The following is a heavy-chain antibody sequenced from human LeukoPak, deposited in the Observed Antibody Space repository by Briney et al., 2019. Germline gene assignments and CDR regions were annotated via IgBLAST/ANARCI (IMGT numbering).Heavy chain of an antibody. J-gene: IGHJ4*02. V-gene: IGHV1-46*01. D-gene: IGHD1-1*01. CDR1: GYTFTSYY. CDR3: ARGYNNNWSDY. CDR2: INPSGGST. Sequence: ASVKVSCKASGYTFTSYYMHWARQAPGQGLEWMSIINPSGGSTTYAQKFQGRVTFTRDTSTSTVYMELSSLRSEDTAVYYCARGYNNNWSDYWGQGTLVTVSS.